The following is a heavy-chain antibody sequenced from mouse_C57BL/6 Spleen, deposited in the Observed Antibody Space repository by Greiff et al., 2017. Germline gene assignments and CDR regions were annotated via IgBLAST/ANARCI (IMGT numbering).Heavy chain of an antibody. CDR3: ARVLYYGNYYAMDY. CDR2: ISDGGSYT. V-gene: IGHV5-4*03. J-gene: IGHJ4*01. D-gene: IGHD2-1*01. Sequence: DVMLVESGGGLVKPGGSLKLSCAASGFTFSSYAMSWVRQTPEKRLEWVATISDGGSYTYYPDNVKGRFTISRDNAKNNLYLQMSHLKSEDTAMYYCARVLYYGNYYAMDYWGQGTSVIVSS. CDR1: GFTFSSYA.